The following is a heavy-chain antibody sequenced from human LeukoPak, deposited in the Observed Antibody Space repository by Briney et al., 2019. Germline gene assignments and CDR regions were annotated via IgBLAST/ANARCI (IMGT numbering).Heavy chain of an antibody. D-gene: IGHD2-15*01. Sequence: GGSLRLSCAGSGFSFNSYWMSWVRRAPGKGLEWVANINQDGTAKGYVDSVEGRFTISRDNAKNSLYLQMNSLRVEDTAVYYCARDAGIFSMDVWGKGTTVTGSS. CDR2: INQDGTAK. CDR3: ARDAGIFSMDV. V-gene: IGHV3-7*01. J-gene: IGHJ6*03. CDR1: GFSFNSYW.